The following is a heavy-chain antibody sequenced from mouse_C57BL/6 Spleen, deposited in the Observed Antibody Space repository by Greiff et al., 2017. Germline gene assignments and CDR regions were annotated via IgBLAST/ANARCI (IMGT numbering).Heavy chain of an antibody. CDR1: GYTFTSYW. Sequence: VQLQQPGTELVKPGASVKLSCKASGYTFTSYWMHWVKQRPGQGLEWIGNINPSNGGTNYNEKFKSKATLTVDKSSSTAYMQLSRLTSEDSAVYYCARQLRLQTDAMDYWGQGTSVTVSS. D-gene: IGHD3-2*02. CDR2: INPSNGGT. CDR3: ARQLRLQTDAMDY. J-gene: IGHJ4*01. V-gene: IGHV1-53*01.